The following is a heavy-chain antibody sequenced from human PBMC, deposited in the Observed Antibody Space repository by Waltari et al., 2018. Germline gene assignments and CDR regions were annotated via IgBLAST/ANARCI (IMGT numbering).Heavy chain of an antibody. Sequence: EVQLVESGGGLIQPGGSLRLSCAASGFTVSSNYMSWVRQAPGKGLEWVSVIYSGGSTYYADSVKGRFTISRDNSKNTLYLQMNSLRAEDTAVYYCASGAIFDPYYYYGMDVWGQGTTVTVSS. D-gene: IGHD3-9*01. CDR2: IYSGGST. CDR1: GFTVSSNY. CDR3: ASGAIFDPYYYYGMDV. J-gene: IGHJ6*02. V-gene: IGHV3-53*01.